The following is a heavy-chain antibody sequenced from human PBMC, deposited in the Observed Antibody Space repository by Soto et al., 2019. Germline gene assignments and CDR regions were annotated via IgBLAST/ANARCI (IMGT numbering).Heavy chain of an antibody. CDR3: ARSDTGYSSSLGLFDY. Sequence: SETLSLTCAVYGGSFSGYYWSWIRQPPGKGLEWIGEINHSGSTNYNPSLKSRVTISVDTSKNHFSLKLSSVTAADTAVYYCARSDTGYSSSLGLFDYWGQGTLVTVSS. J-gene: IGHJ4*02. V-gene: IGHV4-34*01. CDR1: GGSFSGYY. CDR2: INHSGST. D-gene: IGHD6-6*01.